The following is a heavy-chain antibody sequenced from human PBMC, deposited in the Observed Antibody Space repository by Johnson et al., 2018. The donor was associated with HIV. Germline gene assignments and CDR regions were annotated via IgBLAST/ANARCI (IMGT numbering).Heavy chain of an antibody. D-gene: IGHD3-16*01. V-gene: IGHV3-30*04. CDR3: AKGLGSSDAFDI. Sequence: QVQLVESGGGVVQPGRSLRLSCAASGFTFSSYAMHWVRQAPGKGLEWVAVISYDGSNKYYADSVKGRFTISRDNSKNTLYLQMNSLRAEDTAVYYCAKGLGSSDAFDIWGQGTMVTVSS. J-gene: IGHJ3*02. CDR1: GFTFSSYA. CDR2: ISYDGSNK.